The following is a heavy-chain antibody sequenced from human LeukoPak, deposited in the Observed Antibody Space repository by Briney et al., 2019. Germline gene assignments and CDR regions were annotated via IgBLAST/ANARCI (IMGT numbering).Heavy chain of an antibody. CDR3: ARGLYTYGYSY. CDR2: IYYSGST. J-gene: IGHJ4*02. Sequence: SETLSLTCTVSGDSISSGDYYWSWIRQPPGKGLEWIAYIYYSGSTYYNPSLKSRVTISVDTSKNQFSLKLSSVTAADTALYYCARGLYTYGYSYWGQGTLVTVSS. V-gene: IGHV4-30-4*08. D-gene: IGHD5-18*01. CDR1: GDSISSGDYY.